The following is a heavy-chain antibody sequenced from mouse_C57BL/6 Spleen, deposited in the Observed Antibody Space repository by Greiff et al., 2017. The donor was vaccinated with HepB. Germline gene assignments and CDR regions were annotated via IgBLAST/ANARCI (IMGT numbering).Heavy chain of an antibody. J-gene: IGHJ4*01. CDR2: ISNGGGST. CDR1: GFTFSDYY. V-gene: IGHV5-12*01. D-gene: IGHD4-1*01. Sequence: EVNVVESGGGLVQPGGSLKLSCAASGFTFSDYYMYWVRQTPEKRLEWVAYISNGGGSTYYPDTVKGRFTISRDNAKNTLYLQMSRLKSEDTAMYYCARLWEDYAMDYWGQGTSVTVSS. CDR3: ARLWEDYAMDY.